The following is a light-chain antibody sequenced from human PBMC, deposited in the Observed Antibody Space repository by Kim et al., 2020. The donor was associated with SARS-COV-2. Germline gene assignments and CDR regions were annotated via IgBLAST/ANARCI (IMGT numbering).Light chain of an antibody. J-gene: IGKJ4*01. V-gene: IGKV3-15*01. CDR1: QSVSSN. Sequence: SPGERVILSCRASQSVSSNLAWYQQKPGQAPRLLIYGASTRATGFPARFSGRGSGTDFTLTISSLQSDDVATYHCQQYNRWPPLTFGGGTKVDIK. CDR3: QQYNRWPPLT. CDR2: GAS.